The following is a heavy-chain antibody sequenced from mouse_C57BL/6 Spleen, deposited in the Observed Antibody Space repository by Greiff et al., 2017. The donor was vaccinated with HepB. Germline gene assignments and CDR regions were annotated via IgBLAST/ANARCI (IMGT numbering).Heavy chain of an antibody. D-gene: IGHD1-1*01. CDR3: TRGNYYGSSPGYFDV. J-gene: IGHJ1*03. Sequence: AQLQQSGAELVRPGASVTLSCKASGYTFTDYEMHWVKQTPVHGLEWIGAIDPETGGTAYNQKFKGKAILTADKSSSTAYMELRSLTSEDSAVYYCTRGNYYGSSPGYFDVWGTGTTVTVSS. V-gene: IGHV1-15*01. CDR2: IDPETGGT. CDR1: GYTFTDYE.